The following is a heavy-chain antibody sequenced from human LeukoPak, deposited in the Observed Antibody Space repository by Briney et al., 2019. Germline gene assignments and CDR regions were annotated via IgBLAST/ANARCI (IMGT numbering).Heavy chain of an antibody. CDR3: ARDMWFGEQIIYFDY. V-gene: IGHV4-38-2*02. J-gene: IGHJ4*02. Sequence: PSETLSLTCTVSDYSITNGYYWGWIRQPPGKGLEWIGRIYYDGSIIYNPSLKSRVTISVDTSKKQVSLNLGSVTAADTAVYYCARDMWFGEQIIYFDYWGQGTLVTVSS. CDR2: IYYDGSI. CDR1: DYSITNGYY. D-gene: IGHD3-10*01.